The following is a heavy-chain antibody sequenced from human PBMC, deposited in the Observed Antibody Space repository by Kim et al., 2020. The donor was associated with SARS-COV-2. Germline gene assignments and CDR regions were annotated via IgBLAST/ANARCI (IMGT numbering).Heavy chain of an antibody. CDR3: ARIRKWELLPDYFDY. Sequence: GGSLRLSCAASGFTFDDYAMHWVRQAPGKGLEWVSGISWNSGSIGYADSVKGRFTISRDNAKNSLYLQMNSLRSEDTALYYCARIRKWELLPDYFDYWG. CDR1: GFTFDDYA. CDR2: ISWNSGSI. J-gene: IGHJ4*01. V-gene: IGHV3-9*01. D-gene: IGHD1-26*01.